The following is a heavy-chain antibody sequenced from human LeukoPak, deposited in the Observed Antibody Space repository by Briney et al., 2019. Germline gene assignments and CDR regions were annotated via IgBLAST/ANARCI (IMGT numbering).Heavy chain of an antibody. V-gene: IGHV4-30-2*01. CDR3: ARVRFSSYYYYMDV. CDR2: IYHSGST. CDR1: GGSISSGGYY. J-gene: IGHJ6*03. Sequence: SETLSLTCTVSGGSISSGGYYWSWIRQPPGKGLEWIGYIYHSGSTYYNPSLKSRVTISVDRSKNQFSLKLSSVTAADTAVYYCARVRFSSYYYYMDVWGKGTTVTVSS.